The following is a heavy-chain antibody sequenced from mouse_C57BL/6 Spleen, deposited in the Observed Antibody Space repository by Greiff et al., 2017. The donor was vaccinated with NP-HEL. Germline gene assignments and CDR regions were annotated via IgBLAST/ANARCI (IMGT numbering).Heavy chain of an antibody. CDR2: IHPNSGST. CDR3: ARYGIIFAY. J-gene: IGHJ3*01. D-gene: IGHD2-1*01. CDR1: GYTFTSYW. V-gene: IGHV1-64*01. Sequence: QVQLKQPGAELVKPGASVKLSCKASGYTFTSYWMHWVKQRPGQGLEWIGMIHPNSGSTNYNEKFKSKATLTVDKSSSTAYMQLSSLTSEDSAVYYCARYGIIFAYWGQGTLVTVSA.